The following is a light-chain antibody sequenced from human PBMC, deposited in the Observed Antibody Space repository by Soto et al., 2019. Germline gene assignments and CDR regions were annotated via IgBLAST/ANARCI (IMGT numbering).Light chain of an antibody. Sequence: QSALTQPASVSGSPGQSITISCTGTSSDVGGYNYVSWYQQHPGKAPKVMIYEVSNRPSGVSNRFSGSKSGNTASLTISGLQAEDEADYYCSSFTSSRYVFGTGTKLT. CDR1: SSDVGGYNY. CDR2: EVS. V-gene: IGLV2-14*01. CDR3: SSFTSSRYV. J-gene: IGLJ1*01.